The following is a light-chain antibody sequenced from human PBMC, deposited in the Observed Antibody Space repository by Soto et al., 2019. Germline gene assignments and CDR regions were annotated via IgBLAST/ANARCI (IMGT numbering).Light chain of an antibody. CDR1: QSIGRW. J-gene: IGKJ1*01. CDR3: QQYDSYSPT. V-gene: IGKV1-5*01. CDR2: DAS. Sequence: DIQMTQSPSTLSASVGDRVTITCRASQSIGRWLAWYQQKPGKAPKFLIYDASTLDAGFPSRFSGSGSGTEFTLTISSLQPDDFATYYCQQYDSYSPTFGQGTKVELK.